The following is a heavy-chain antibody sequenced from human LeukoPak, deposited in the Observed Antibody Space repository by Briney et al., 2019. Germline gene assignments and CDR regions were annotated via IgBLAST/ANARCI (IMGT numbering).Heavy chain of an antibody. Sequence: SQTLSLTCAVSGGSISSGGYSWSWIRQPPGKGLEWIGYIYHSGSTYYNPSLKSRVTISVDTSKNQFSLKLSSVTAADTAVYYCARPHYYDSSGDAFDIWGQGTMVTVSS. CDR3: ARPHYYDSSGDAFDI. J-gene: IGHJ3*02. V-gene: IGHV4-30-2*01. CDR2: IYHSGST. CDR1: GGSISSGGYS. D-gene: IGHD3-22*01.